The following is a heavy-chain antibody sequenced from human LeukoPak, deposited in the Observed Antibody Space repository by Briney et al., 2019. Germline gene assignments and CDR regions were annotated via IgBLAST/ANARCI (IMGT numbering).Heavy chain of an antibody. J-gene: IGHJ4*02. CDR3: ARDYGKSGRIDSSFGY. V-gene: IGHV3-21*01. CDR1: GFTFSSYS. CDR2: ISSIGSYI. Sequence: GGSLRLSCATSGFTFSSYSMNWVRQAPGKGLEWVSSISSIGSYIYYADSVKGRFTISRDNAKNSLYLQMNSLRAEDTAVYYCARDYGKSGRIDSSFGYWGQGSLVTVSS. D-gene: IGHD6-13*01.